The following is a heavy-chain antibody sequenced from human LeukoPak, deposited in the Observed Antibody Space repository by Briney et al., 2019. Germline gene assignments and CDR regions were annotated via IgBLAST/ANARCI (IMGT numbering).Heavy chain of an antibody. CDR1: GYTFTGYY. CDR3: ARGGDDYGDLRG. D-gene: IGHD4-17*01. J-gene: IGHJ4*02. V-gene: IGHV1-2*06. Sequence: ASVKVSCKASGYTFTGYYMHWVRQAPGQGLEWMGRINPNSGGTNYAQKFQGRVTMTRDTPISTAYMALSRLISDDTAVYYCARGGDDYGDLRGWGQGTLVTVSS. CDR2: INPNSGGT.